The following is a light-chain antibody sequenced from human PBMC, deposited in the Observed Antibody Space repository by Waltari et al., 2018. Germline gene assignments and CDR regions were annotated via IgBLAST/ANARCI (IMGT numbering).Light chain of an antibody. CDR1: QSISRN. CDR3: QQYNNWPPLT. CDR2: EAS. V-gene: IGKV3-15*01. Sequence: EIVMTQSPATLSVSPGERATIPCRASQSISRNLAWYQQKPGQAPRLLIYEASTRATAIPARFSGSGSGTDFTLTIRSLQSEDFALYYCQQYNNWPPLTFGGGTKVEIK. J-gene: IGKJ4*01.